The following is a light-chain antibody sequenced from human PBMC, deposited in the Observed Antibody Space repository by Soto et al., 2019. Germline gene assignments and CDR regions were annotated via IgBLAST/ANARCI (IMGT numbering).Light chain of an antibody. V-gene: IGLV2-23*02. J-gene: IGLJ3*02. CDR3: FSYAGRSSWV. CDR2: EVT. Sequence: QSVLTQPASVSGSPGQSITISCTGTRSDIGSYNSIAWYQQHPGKAPRVMIFEVTKRPSGISNRFSGSKSGSTASLTISGLQAEDEADYFCFSYAGRSSWVFGGGTKVTVL. CDR1: RSDIGSYNS.